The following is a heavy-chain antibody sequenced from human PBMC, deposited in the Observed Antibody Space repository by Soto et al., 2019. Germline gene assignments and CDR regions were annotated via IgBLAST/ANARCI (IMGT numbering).Heavy chain of an antibody. V-gene: IGHV4-39*01. CDR3: ARYSGTYSVYGLDV. J-gene: IGHJ3*01. D-gene: IGHD1-26*01. CDR1: GGSIASNYY. CDR2: MYHSGNT. Sequence: QLHLQESGPGLVKPSETLSLTCTVSGGSIASNYYWGWIRQSPGEGLEWIASMYHSGNTYYNPSLKSRVTISVDTSKNQLSLKVTSVTAAYTAMYFCARYSGTYSVYGLDVWGQGTMVTVSS.